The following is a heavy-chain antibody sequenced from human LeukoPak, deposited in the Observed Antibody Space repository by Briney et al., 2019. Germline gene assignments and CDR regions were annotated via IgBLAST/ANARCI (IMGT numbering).Heavy chain of an antibody. CDR1: GGTFSSYA. CDR2: IIPIFGTA. D-gene: IGHD2-15*01. CDR3: ARGGDCSGGSCQSLDAFDI. V-gene: IGHV1-69*13. J-gene: IGHJ3*02. Sequence: SVKVSCTASGGTFSSYAISWVRQAPGQGLEWMGGIIPIFGTANYAQKFQGRVTITADESTSTAYMELSSLRSEDTAVYYCARGGDCSGGSCQSLDAFDIWGQGTMVTVSS.